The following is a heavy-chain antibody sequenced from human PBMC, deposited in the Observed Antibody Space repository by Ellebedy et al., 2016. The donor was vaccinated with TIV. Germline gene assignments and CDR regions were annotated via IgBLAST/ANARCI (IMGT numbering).Heavy chain of an antibody. D-gene: IGHD6-19*01. CDR2: IRSKANSYAT. J-gene: IGHJ4*02. CDR3: AKDRVAVAGASFDY. Sequence: GGSLRLXXAASGFTFSSYSMNWVRQASGKGLEWVGRIRSKANSYATAYAASVKGRFTISRDDSKNTAYLQMNSLKTEDTAVYYCAKDRVAVAGASFDYWGQGTLVTVSS. V-gene: IGHV3-73*01. CDR1: GFTFSSYS.